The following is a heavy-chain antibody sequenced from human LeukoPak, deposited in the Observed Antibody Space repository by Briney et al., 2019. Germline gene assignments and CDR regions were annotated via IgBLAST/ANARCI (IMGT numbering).Heavy chain of an antibody. J-gene: IGHJ4*02. Sequence: GGSLRLSCAASGFTVSSNYMSWVRQAPGKGLEWVSAISGSGGSTYYADSVKGRFTISRDNSKNTLYLQMNSLRAEDTAVYYCAKGRDYGGPVDYWGQGTLVTVSS. D-gene: IGHD4-23*01. CDR3: AKGRDYGGPVDY. V-gene: IGHV3-23*01. CDR1: GFTVSSNY. CDR2: ISGSGGST.